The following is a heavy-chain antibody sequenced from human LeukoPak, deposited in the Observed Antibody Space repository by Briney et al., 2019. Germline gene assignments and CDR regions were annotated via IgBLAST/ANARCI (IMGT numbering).Heavy chain of an antibody. D-gene: IGHD3-10*01. CDR3: ARLYGSGSYYNY. J-gene: IGHJ4*02. CDR2: IYHSGST. CDR1: GGPISSGGYY. Sequence: SETLSLTCTVSGGPISSGGYYWSWIRQPPGKGLEWIGYIYHSGSTYYNPSLKSRVTISVDRSKNQFSLKLSSVTAADTAVYYCARLYGSGSYYNYWGQGTLVTVSS. V-gene: IGHV4-30-2*01.